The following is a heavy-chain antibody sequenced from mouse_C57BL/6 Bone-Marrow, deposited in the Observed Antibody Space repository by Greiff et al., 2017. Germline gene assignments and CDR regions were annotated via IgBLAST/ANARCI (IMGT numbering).Heavy chain of an antibody. CDR1: GYTFTSYW. CDR3: ARGSFAY. CDR2: INPGSGGT. J-gene: IGHJ3*01. V-gene: IGHV1-54*01. Sequence: VQLQQPGAELVRPGTSVKLSCKASGYTFTSYWMHWVKQRPGQGLEWIGVINPGSGGTNYNEKFKGKATLTADKSSSTAYMQLSSLTSEDSAVYFCARGSFAYWGQGTLVTVSA.